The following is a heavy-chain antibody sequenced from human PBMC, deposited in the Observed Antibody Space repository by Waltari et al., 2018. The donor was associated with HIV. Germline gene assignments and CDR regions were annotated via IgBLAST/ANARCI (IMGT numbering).Heavy chain of an antibody. CDR3: ARDPQYCSSTSCSYYFDY. CDR2: ISYDGSNK. Sequence: VQLVESGGGVVQPGRSLRLSCAASGFTFSNYAMHWVRQAPGKGLEWVAVISYDGSNKYYADSVKGRFTISRDNSKNTLYLQMNSLRAEDTAVYYCARDPQYCSSTSCSYYFDYWGQGTLVTVSS. J-gene: IGHJ4*02. D-gene: IGHD2-2*01. V-gene: IGHV3-30-3*01. CDR1: GFTFSNYA.